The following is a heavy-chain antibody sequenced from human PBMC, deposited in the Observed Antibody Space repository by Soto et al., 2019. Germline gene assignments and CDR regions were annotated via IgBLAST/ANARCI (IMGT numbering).Heavy chain of an antibody. CDR3: ATRITVFGLLIPPFDP. D-gene: IGHD3-3*01. CDR1: GGSISSYY. Sequence: SETLSLTCTVSGGSISSYYWSWIRQPPGKGLEWIGYIYYSGSTNYNPSLKSRVTVSVDTSKNQFSLDLRSVTAADTAVYYCATRITVFGLLIPPFDPWGQGTQVTVSS. CDR2: IYYSGST. V-gene: IGHV4-59*12. J-gene: IGHJ5*02.